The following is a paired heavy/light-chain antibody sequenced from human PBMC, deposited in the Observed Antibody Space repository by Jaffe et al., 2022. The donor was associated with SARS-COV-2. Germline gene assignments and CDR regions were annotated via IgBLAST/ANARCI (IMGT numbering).Light chain of an antibody. J-gene: IGKJ1*01. V-gene: IGKV3-11*01. CDR1: QSVSTY. CDR2: DAS. CDR3: QQRSNWWT. Sequence: EIVLTQSPATLSLSPGERATLSCRASQSVSTYLAWYQQKPGQAPRLLIYDASKRATGIPARFSGSGSGTDFTLTISSLEPEDFAVYYCQQRSNWWTFGQGTKVEIK.
Heavy chain of an antibody. CDR1: GASVISGSDY. CDR2: IFYSGST. Sequence: QVQLQESGPGLVKPSETLSLTCTVSGASVISGSDYWSWIRQPPGKGLEWVGYIFYSGSTNYNPSLKSRVTISVDTSKDQFSLKLSSVTAADTAVYYCARASVFDDQDYGDYIVYFDSWGQGTLVTVSS. D-gene: IGHD4-17*01. J-gene: IGHJ4*02. V-gene: IGHV4-61*01. CDR3: ARASVFDDQDYGDYIVYFDS.